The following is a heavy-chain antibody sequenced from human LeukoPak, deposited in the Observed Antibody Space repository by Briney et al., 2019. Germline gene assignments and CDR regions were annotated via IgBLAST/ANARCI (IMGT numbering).Heavy chain of an antibody. J-gene: IGHJ3*02. CDR1: GFTFDDYA. V-gene: IGHV3-9*01. Sequence: GRSLRLSCAASGFTFDDYAMHWVRQAPGKGLEWVSGISWNSGSIGYADSVKGRFTISRDNAKNSLYLQMNSLRAEDTALYYCAKDRGGGAAARWDAFDIWGQGTMVTVSS. CDR3: AKDRGGGAAARWDAFDI. D-gene: IGHD6-13*01. CDR2: ISWNSGSI.